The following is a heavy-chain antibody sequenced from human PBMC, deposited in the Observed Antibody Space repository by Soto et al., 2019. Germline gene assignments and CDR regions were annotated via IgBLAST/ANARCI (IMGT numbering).Heavy chain of an antibody. CDR3: ARGGAWTPEGLGY. CDR2: ISSDVVNY. J-gene: IGHJ4*02. V-gene: IGHV3-30-3*01. D-gene: IGHD2-15*01. CDR1: GFTFSSFA. Sequence: VQLVESGGGVVQPGRSLRLSCAASGFTFSSFAMHWVRQAPGKGLEWLAVISSDVVNYYYAESVKGRFTISRDNSKNTLYLQMNSLRNEDTAVYYVARGGAWTPEGLGYWGQGTLVTVSS.